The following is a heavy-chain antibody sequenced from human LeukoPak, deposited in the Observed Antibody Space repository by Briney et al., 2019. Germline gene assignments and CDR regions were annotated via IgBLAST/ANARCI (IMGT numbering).Heavy chain of an antibody. CDR2: IYYSGST. D-gene: IGHD3-10*01. CDR1: GGSISSSSYY. V-gene: IGHV4-39*01. CDR3: ARRTLYYGLDY. Sequence: AAEALSLTCTVSGGSISSSSYYWGWIRQPPGKGLEWIGSIYYSGSTYYNPSLKSRVTISVDTSKNQFSLKLSSVTAADTAVYYCARRTLYYGLDYWGQGTLVTVSS. J-gene: IGHJ4*02.